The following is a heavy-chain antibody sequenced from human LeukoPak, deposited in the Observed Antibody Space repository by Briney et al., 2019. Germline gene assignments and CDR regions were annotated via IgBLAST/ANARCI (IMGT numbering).Heavy chain of an antibody. Sequence: GGSLRLSCIGPGFSFSNYWMSWVRQAPGKGLEWVANIKYDGSEKYYVDSVKGRLTISRDNAKNSLYLQMNSLRAEDTAVYYCAREPVRKRWFDSWGQGTLVTVSS. CDR3: AREPVRKRWFDS. CDR2: IKYDGSEK. V-gene: IGHV3-7*03. J-gene: IGHJ5*01. CDR1: GFSFSNYW. D-gene: IGHD3-10*01.